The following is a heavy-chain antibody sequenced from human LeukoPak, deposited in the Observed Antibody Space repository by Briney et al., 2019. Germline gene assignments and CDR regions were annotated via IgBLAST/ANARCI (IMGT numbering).Heavy chain of an antibody. CDR1: GYTFTGYY. J-gene: IGHJ6*03. D-gene: IGHD2-2*01. Sequence: PLASVKVSCKASGYTFTGYYMHWVRQAPGQGLEWMGWINPNSGGTNYAQKFQGRVTMTRNTSISTAYMELSSLRSEDTAVYYCARRGGCSSTSCYALYYYYMDVWGKGTTVTISS. CDR3: ARRGGCSSTSCYALYYYYMDV. CDR2: INPNSGGT. V-gene: IGHV1-2*02.